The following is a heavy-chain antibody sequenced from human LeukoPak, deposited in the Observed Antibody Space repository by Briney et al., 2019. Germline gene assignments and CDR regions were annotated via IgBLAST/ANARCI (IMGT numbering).Heavy chain of an antibody. Sequence: GGSLRLSCAASGFTFSSYAMSWVRQAPGKGLEWVSAISGSGGSTYYADSVKGRFTISRDNSKNTLYLQMNSLRAEDTAVYYCAKDPPYCSSTSCHRAQDWFDPWGQGTLVTVSS. D-gene: IGHD2-2*01. CDR2: ISGSGGST. V-gene: IGHV3-23*01. J-gene: IGHJ5*02. CDR3: AKDPPYCSSTSCHRAQDWFDP. CDR1: GFTFSSYA.